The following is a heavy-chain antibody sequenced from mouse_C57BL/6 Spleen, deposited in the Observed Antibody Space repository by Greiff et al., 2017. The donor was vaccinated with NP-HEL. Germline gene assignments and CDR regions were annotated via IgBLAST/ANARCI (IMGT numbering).Heavy chain of an antibody. Sequence: EVNVVESEGGLVQPGSSMKLSCTASGFTFSDYYMAWVRQVPEKGLEWVANINYDGSSTYYLDSLKSRFIISRDNAKNILYLQMSSLKSEDTATYYCARLGYYAMDYWGQGTSVTVSS. CDR1: GFTFSDYY. J-gene: IGHJ4*01. CDR3: ARLGYYAMDY. CDR2: INYDGSST. V-gene: IGHV5-16*01. D-gene: IGHD4-1*01.